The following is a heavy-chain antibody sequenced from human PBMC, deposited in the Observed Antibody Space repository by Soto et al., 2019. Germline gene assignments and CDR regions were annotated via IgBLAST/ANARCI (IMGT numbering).Heavy chain of an antibody. CDR2: MKPKSVNT. CDR3: ARERTGTTSMEV. D-gene: IGHD1-1*01. CDR1: GYTFTSYD. Sequence: QVQLVQSGAEVKKPGASVKVSCKASGYTFTSYDINWVRQATGQGLEWMGWMKPKSVNTGYSQNFKGRDTMTRNTSISTAYMELSSLRSEDTAVYYCARERTGTTSMEVWGPGTTVTVSS. V-gene: IGHV1-8*01. J-gene: IGHJ6*02.